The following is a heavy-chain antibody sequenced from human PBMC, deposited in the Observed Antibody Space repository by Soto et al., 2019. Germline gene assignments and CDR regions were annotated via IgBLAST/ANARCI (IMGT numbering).Heavy chain of an antibody. CDR3: ARDPHITGTTLPDY. V-gene: IGHV3-30-3*01. D-gene: IGHD1-20*01. J-gene: IGHJ4*02. CDR1: GFTFSSYA. CDR2: ISYDGSNK. Sequence: GGSLRLSCAASGFTFSSYAMHWVRQAPGKGLEWVAVISYDGSNKYYADSVKGRFTISRDNSKNTLYLQMNSLRAEDTAVYYCARDPHITGTTLPDYWGQGTLVTVSS.